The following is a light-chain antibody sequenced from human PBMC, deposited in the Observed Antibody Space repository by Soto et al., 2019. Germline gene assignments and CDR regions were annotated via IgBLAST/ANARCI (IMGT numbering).Light chain of an antibody. CDR3: CSYADSNTFL. Sequence: QSARTQPRSVSGSPGQSVTISCTGTSSDVGGSNHVSWYHHHPDKAPQLIIYDVSKRPSGVPGRFSGSKSGNTASLTISGLQAEDGADYYCCSYADSNTFLFGIGTKVTVL. CDR1: SSDVGGSNH. CDR2: DVS. J-gene: IGLJ1*01. V-gene: IGLV2-11*02.